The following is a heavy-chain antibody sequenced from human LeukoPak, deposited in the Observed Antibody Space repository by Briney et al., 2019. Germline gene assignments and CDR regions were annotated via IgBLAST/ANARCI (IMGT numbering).Heavy chain of an antibody. J-gene: IGHJ4*02. CDR1: GYCFTSYW. D-gene: IGHD6-19*01. Sequence: HGESLKISCKGSGYCFTSYWISWVRQMPGKGLEWMGRIDPSDSYTNYSPSFQGHVTISADKSISTAYLQWSSLKASDTAMYYCARAGLGIAVAATHYWGQGTLVTVSS. CDR2: IDPSDSYT. CDR3: ARAGLGIAVAATHY. V-gene: IGHV5-10-1*01.